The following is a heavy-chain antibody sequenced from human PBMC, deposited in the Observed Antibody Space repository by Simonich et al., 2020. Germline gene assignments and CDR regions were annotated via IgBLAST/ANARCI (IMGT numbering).Heavy chain of an antibody. V-gene: IGHV4-39*01. J-gene: IGHJ3*02. Sequence: QLQLQESGPGLVKPSETLSLTCTVSGDSISSSSYYWGWVPQPPGMGLDWIGSIYNIGSTYYNPSIKRRVTISVDTSKNQFSLKLSSVTAADTAVYYCARHAGFAFDIWGQGTMVTVSS. CDR2: IYNIGST. CDR3: ARHAGFAFDI. CDR1: GDSISSSSYY. D-gene: IGHD6-13*01.